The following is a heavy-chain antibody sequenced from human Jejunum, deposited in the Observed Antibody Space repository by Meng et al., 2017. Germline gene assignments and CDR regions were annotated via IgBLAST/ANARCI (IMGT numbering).Heavy chain of an antibody. J-gene: IGHJ4*02. CDR1: GGSISRVYW. D-gene: IGHD5-18*01. V-gene: IGHV4-4*02. CDR3: ARGGYYSFDY. CDR2: IYHSGST. Sequence: QLQASGPGLVKPSETLSLTCAVSGGSISRVYWWTWVRQSPGKGLEWIGEIYHSGSTNYNPSLKSRVTISVDKSKNQFSLKLTSVTAADTAVYYCARGGYYSFDYWGQGTLVTVFS.